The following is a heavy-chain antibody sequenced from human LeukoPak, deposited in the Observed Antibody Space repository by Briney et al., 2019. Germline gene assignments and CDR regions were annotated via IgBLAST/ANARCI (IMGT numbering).Heavy chain of an antibody. CDR2: ISYEGNIK. D-gene: IGHD3-16*01. Sequence: SGGSLRLSCAASGFTFSSYAMHWVRQAPGKGLEWVAIISYEGNIKDYADSVKGRFTISRDNSKNTLYLQMNTLRADDTAVYYCATGKNGIGAAFHIWGQGTMVTVSS. J-gene: IGHJ3*02. CDR1: GFTFSSYA. CDR3: ATGKNGIGAAFHI. V-gene: IGHV3-30-3*01.